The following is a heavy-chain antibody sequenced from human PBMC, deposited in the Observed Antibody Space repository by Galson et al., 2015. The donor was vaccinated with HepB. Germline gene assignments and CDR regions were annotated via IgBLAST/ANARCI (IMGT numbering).Heavy chain of an antibody. J-gene: IGHJ4*02. V-gene: IGHV3-33*06. CDR1: GFIFRNYG. CDR3: EKLDSSGSS. D-gene: IGHD6-19*01. CDR2: IWYDGRDQ. Sequence: SLRLSCAASGFIFRNYGMHWVRRAPGKGLEWVAVIWYDGRDQTHADSVKGRFTISRDNSRNTLYLQMSSLRVEDTALYYCEKLDSSGSSWGQGTLVTGSS.